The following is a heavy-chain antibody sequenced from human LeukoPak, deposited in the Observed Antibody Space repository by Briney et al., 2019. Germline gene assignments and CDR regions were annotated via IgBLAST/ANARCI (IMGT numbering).Heavy chain of an antibody. CDR3: TTSPNSGTT. D-gene: IGHD6-13*01. CDR1: GFTFSSYW. V-gene: IGHV3-74*01. J-gene: IGHJ5*02. CDR2: ISSDGSST. Sequence: GGSLRLSCAASGFTFSSYWMHWVRQAPGKGLVWVSRISSDGSSTSYADSVKGRFSTSRDNAKNTLYLQMNSLRAEDTAVYYCTTSPNSGTTWGQGTLVTVSP.